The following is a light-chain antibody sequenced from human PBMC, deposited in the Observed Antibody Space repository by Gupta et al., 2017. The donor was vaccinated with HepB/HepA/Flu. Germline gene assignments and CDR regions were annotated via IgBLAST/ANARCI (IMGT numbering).Light chain of an antibody. CDR2: DAY. V-gene: IGKV1-33*01. CDR1: QDISNY. Sequence: DIQMTQSPSSLSASVGDRVTITCQASQDISNYLNWYQQKPGKAPKLLILDAYQWETGVPSRFSGSGSGTDFTFTISRLQAEDCGKYYWQQHYHLLTFGGGTKVEIK. CDR3: QQHYHLLT. J-gene: IGKJ4*01.